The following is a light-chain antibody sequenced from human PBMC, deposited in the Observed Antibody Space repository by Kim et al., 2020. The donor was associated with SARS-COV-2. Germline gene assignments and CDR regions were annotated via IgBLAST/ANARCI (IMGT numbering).Light chain of an antibody. CDR3: QQRSNWLT. V-gene: IGKV3-11*01. J-gene: IGKJ4*01. CDR2: DAS. CDR1: QSVGRY. Sequence: SLSPGERATLSCRASQSVGRYLAWYQHKPGQAPRLLIYDASNRATGIPARFSGSGSGTDFSLTISSLEPEDFAVYYCQQRSNWLTFGGGTKVDIK.